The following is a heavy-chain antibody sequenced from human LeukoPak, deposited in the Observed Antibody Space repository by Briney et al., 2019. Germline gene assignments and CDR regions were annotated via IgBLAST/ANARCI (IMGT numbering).Heavy chain of an antibody. V-gene: IGHV1-46*01. CDR3: AREATTLYYFDY. J-gene: IGHJ4*02. Sequence: ASVKVSCKASGYTFTGYYMHWVRQAPGQGLEWMGLINPNGDSTSYAQKFQGRVTMTRAMSTNTVYMELSSLRSEDTAMYYCAREATTLYYFDYWGQGTLVTVSS. CDR2: INPNGDST. D-gene: IGHD1-1*01. CDR1: GYTFTGYY.